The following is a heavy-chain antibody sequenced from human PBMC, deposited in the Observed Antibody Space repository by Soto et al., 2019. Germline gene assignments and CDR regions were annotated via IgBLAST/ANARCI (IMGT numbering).Heavy chain of an antibody. D-gene: IGHD3-3*01. J-gene: IGHJ3*02. V-gene: IGHV5-51*01. CDR2: IYPGDSDT. Sequence: PGESLKISCKGSGYSFTSYWIGWVRQMPGKGLEWMGIIYPGDSDTRYSPSFQGQVTISADKSISTAYLQWSSLKASDTAMYYCARRTIFGVVIGGAFDIWGQGTMVTVSS. CDR3: ARRTIFGVVIGGAFDI. CDR1: GYSFTSYW.